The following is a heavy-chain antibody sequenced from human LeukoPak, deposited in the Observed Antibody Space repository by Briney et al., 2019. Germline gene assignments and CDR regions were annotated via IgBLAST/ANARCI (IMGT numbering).Heavy chain of an antibody. CDR3: ARATGTKVPPGY. V-gene: IGHV4-31*03. D-gene: IGHD1-7*01. Sequence: SQTLSLTCTVSGGSISSGGYYWSWIRQHPGKGLEWIGYIYYSGSTYYNPSLKSRVTISVDTSKDQFSLKLSSVTAADTAVYYCARATGTKVPPGYWGQGTLVTVSS. CDR1: GGSISSGGYY. J-gene: IGHJ4*02. CDR2: IYYSGST.